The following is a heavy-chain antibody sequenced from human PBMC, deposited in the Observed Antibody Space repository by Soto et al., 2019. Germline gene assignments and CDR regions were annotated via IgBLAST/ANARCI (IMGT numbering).Heavy chain of an antibody. J-gene: IGHJ4*02. V-gene: IGHV3-23*01. D-gene: IGHD4-17*01. Sequence: GGSLRLSCAASGFTFSSYGMSWVRQAPGKGLEWVSGISGSGGKTYYADSVRGRFTISRDNSKNTVYVQMNSLRAEDTAVYYCAKDYFGDGDFCYLDNWGQGTLVTVSS. CDR1: GFTFSSYG. CDR2: ISGSGGKT. CDR3: AKDYFGDGDFCYLDN.